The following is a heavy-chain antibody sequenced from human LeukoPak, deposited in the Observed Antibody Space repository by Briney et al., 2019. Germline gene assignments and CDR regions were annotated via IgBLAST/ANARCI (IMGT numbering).Heavy chain of an antibody. V-gene: IGHV3-23*01. Sequence: GGSLRLSCAASGFTFNHFWMSWVRQAPGKGLEWVSAISGSGGDTYYADSVKGRFTISRDNSKNTLYLQMSSLRAEDTAVYYCAKDLGSVVTPPSLDFWGQGTLVTVSS. D-gene: IGHD4-23*01. CDR1: GFTFNHFW. CDR3: AKDLGSVVTPPSLDF. J-gene: IGHJ4*02. CDR2: ISGSGGDT.